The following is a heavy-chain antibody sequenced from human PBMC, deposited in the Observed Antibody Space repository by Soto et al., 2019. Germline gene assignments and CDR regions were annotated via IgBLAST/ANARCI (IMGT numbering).Heavy chain of an antibody. CDR2: IYYSGST. V-gene: IGHV4-31*03. CDR3: ARYYGYGLPFDY. J-gene: IGHJ4*02. Sequence: TLSLTCTVSGGSISSGGYYWSWIRQHPGKGLEWIGYIYYSGSTYYNPSLKSRVTISVDTSKNQFSLKLNSVTAADTAVYYCARYYGYGLPFDYWGQGTLVTVSS. CDR1: GGSISSGGYY. D-gene: IGHD3-10*01.